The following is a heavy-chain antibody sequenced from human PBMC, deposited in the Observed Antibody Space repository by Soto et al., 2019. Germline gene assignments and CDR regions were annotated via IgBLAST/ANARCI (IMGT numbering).Heavy chain of an antibody. CDR1: GGSISSGGYY. D-gene: IGHD3-10*01. Sequence: QVQLQESGPGLVKPSQTLSLTCTVSGGSISSGGYYWSWIRQHPGKGLEWIGYISYSGSTYYNPSLKSRVTISIDTSKNQFSLELSSVTAADTAVYYCAHRAQGFGESYFDYWGQGTLVTVSS. J-gene: IGHJ4*02. CDR3: AHRAQGFGESYFDY. V-gene: IGHV4-31*03. CDR2: ISYSGST.